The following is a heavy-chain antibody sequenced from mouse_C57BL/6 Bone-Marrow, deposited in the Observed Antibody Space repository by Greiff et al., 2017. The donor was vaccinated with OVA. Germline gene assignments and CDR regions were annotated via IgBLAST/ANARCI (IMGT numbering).Heavy chain of an antibody. CDR1: GYTFTSYG. D-gene: IGHD2-3*01. V-gene: IGHV1-81*01. Sequence: QVQLKESGAELARPGASVKLSCKASGYTFTSYGISWVKQRTGQGLEWIGEIYPRSGNTYYNEKFKGKATLTADKSSSTAYMELRSLTSEDSAVYFLAREGYYGLAYWGQGTLVTVSA. J-gene: IGHJ3*01. CDR3: AREGYYGLAY. CDR2: IYPRSGNT.